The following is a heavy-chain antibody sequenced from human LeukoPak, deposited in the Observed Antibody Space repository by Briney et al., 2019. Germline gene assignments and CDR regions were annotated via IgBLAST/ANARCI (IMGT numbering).Heavy chain of an antibody. J-gene: IGHJ6*02. D-gene: IGHD6-19*01. Sequence: SETLSLTCIVSGGGSISSSNPHWGWIRQPPGKGLEWIGSINYSGSTQYNPSLKSRVTLSVDTSKDQFSLKLSSVTAADTAVYYCARHSDGWYWGGSGMDVWGQGTTVIVSS. CDR3: ARHSDGWYWGGSGMDV. CDR2: INYSGST. V-gene: IGHV4-39*01. CDR1: GGGSISSSNPH.